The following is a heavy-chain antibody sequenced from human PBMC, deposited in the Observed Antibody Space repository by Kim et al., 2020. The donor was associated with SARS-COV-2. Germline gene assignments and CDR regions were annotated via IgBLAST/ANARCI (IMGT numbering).Heavy chain of an antibody. J-gene: IGHJ4*02. V-gene: IGHV3-43*02. Sequence: GGSLRLSCAASGFTFDDYAMHWVRQAPGKGLEWVSLISGDGGSTYYADSVKGRFTISRDNSKNSLYLQMNSLRTEDTALYYCAKDISSVWIPRGPDYWGQGTLVTVSS. CDR2: ISGDGGST. D-gene: IGHD3-10*01. CDR3: AKDISSVWIPRGPDY. CDR1: GFTFDDYA.